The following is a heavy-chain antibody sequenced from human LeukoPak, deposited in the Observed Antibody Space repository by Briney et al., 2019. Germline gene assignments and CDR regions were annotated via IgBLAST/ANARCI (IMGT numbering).Heavy chain of an antibody. CDR3: ARDRGPCSSTSCYEEFDY. D-gene: IGHD2-2*01. CDR2: ISAYNGNT. J-gene: IGHJ4*02. Sequence: GASVKVSCKATGYTFTSYGISWVRQAPGQGLEWMGWISAYNGNTNYAQKLQGRVTMTTDTSTSTAYMELRSLRSVDTAVYYCARDRGPCSSTSCYEEFDYWGQGTLVTVSS. V-gene: IGHV1-18*01. CDR1: GYTFTSYG.